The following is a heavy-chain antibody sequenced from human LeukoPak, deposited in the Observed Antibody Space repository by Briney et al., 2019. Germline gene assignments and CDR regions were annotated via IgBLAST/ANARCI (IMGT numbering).Heavy chain of an antibody. CDR1: GFTFSSYA. Sequence: PGGSLRLSCAASGFTFSSYAMSWVRQAPGKGLEWVSAISGSGGSTYYADSAKGRFTISRDNSKNTLYLQMNSLRAEDTAVYYCARVKSYYDSSGLDYWGQGTLVTVSS. CDR3: ARVKSYYDSSGLDY. J-gene: IGHJ4*02. D-gene: IGHD3-22*01. V-gene: IGHV3-23*01. CDR2: ISGSGGST.